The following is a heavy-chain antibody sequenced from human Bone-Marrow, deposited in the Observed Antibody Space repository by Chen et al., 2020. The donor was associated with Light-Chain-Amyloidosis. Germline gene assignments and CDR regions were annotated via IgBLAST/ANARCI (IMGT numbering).Heavy chain of an antibody. Sequence: EVQLVESGGGLVQPGGSLRLSFTGTGFTLSRYWMSWVRQAPGKGLEWVANIERDGDEKNYVDSVKGRFTISRDNAKNSLYLQMNSLRDEDTAVYYCARESTSSEGGCWGQGALVTVSS. V-gene: IGHV3-7*01. CDR2: IERDGDEK. CDR1: GFTLSRYW. J-gene: IGHJ1*01. D-gene: IGHD1-26*01. CDR3: ARESTSSEGGC.